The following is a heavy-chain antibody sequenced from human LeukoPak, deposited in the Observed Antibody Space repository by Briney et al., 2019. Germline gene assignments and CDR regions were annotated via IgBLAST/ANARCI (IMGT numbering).Heavy chain of an antibody. CDR1: GYTFTGYY. V-gene: IGHV1-2*02. CDR3: ARGSIAAAGHDY. Sequence: ASVKVSCEASGYTFTGYYMHWVRQAPGQGLEWMGWINPNSGGTNYAQKFQGRVTMTRDTSISTAYMELSRLRSDDTAVYYCARGSIAAAGHDYWGQGTLVTVSS. D-gene: IGHD6-13*01. J-gene: IGHJ4*02. CDR2: INPNSGGT.